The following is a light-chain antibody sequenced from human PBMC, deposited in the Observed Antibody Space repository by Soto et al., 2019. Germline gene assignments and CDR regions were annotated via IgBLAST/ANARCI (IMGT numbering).Light chain of an antibody. CDR3: QQYYSTPLT. CDR1: QSVFYSSNHKNY. Sequence: DIVMTQSPDALAVSLGERATINCKSSQSVFYSSNHKNYLAWYQQKPGQPPKLLIYSASTRESGVPDRFSGSGSGTDFTLTISSLQAEDVAVYYCQQYYSTPLTFGGGTKVEIK. V-gene: IGKV4-1*01. J-gene: IGKJ4*01. CDR2: SAS.